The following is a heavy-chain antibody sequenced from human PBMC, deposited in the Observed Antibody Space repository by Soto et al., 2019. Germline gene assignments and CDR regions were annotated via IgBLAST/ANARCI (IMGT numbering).Heavy chain of an antibody. CDR1: GGSISSSSYY. Sequence: SETLSLTCTVSGGSISSSSYYWGWIRQPPGKGLEWIGSIYYSGSTYYNPSLKSRVTISVDTSKNQFSLKLSSVTAADTAVYYCARAGLHFWFDPWGQGTLVTVSS. J-gene: IGHJ5*02. CDR2: IYYSGST. V-gene: IGHV4-39*01. CDR3: ARAGLHFWFDP. D-gene: IGHD4-4*01.